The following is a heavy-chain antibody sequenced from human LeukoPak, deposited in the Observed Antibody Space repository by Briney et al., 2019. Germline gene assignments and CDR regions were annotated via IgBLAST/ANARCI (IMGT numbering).Heavy chain of an antibody. CDR2: IRNSNTYT. Sequence: GGSLRLSCAASGFTFSDYYMSCIRQAPGRGLEWLSYIRNSNTYTNYADSVKGRFTISRDNSKNTLYLQTSSLRPEDTAVYYRSGSYIQRWVGDHWGQGTLVTVSS. J-gene: IGHJ4*02. CDR1: GFTFSDYY. V-gene: IGHV3-11*06. D-gene: IGHD1-26*01. CDR3: SGSYIQRWVGDH.